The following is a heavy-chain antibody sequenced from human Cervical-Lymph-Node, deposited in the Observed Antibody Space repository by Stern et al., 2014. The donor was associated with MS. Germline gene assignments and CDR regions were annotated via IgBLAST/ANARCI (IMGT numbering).Heavy chain of an antibody. Sequence: QVTLRESGPTLVRPTQTLTLTCSFSGFSLTTSGVGVGWIRQPPGMALEWLAVLFWDDDDRSSPPRQNRLAITKDPPNNQVVLTLPEMDPAATATYFCASPFSPWPRGPFHVWAPGTMATASS. CDR3: ASPFSPWPRGPFHV. CDR2: LFWDDDD. V-gene: IGHV2-5*02. CDR1: GFSLTTSGVG. J-gene: IGHJ3*01. D-gene: IGHD3-10*01.